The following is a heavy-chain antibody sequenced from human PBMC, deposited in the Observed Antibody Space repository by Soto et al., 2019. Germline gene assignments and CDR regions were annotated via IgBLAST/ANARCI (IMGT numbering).Heavy chain of an antibody. V-gene: IGHV4-59*13. CDR2: IYFNGNT. CDR1: AASFSKYY. D-gene: IGHD3-16*01. Sequence: LSLSCTVSAASFSKYYWSWIRRPPGKGLEWIGYIYFNGNTNYNPSLKRRVTISVDTSKKQISLNLTSVTDADTAVYFCASVTFGGVVLAHWGQGTLVTVSS. J-gene: IGHJ4*02. CDR3: ASVTFGGVVLAH.